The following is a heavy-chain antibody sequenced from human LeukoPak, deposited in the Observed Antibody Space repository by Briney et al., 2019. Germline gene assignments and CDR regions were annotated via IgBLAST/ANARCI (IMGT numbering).Heavy chain of an antibody. V-gene: IGHV4-34*01. D-gene: IGHD3-10*01. CDR1: GGSFSGYY. Sequence: PSETLSLTCAVYGGSFSGYYWSWIRQPPGKGLEWIGEINHSGSTNYNPSLKSRVTISVDTSKNQFSLKLSSVTAADTAVYYCAASGSGSYYPFDYWGQGTLVTVSS. CDR2: INHSGST. J-gene: IGHJ4*02. CDR3: AASGSGSYYPFDY.